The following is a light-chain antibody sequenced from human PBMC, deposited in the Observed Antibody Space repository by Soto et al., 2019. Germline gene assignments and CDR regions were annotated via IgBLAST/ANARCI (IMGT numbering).Light chain of an antibody. CDR3: QHRTNWPPA. Sequence: DIVLTQSPVTLSLSPGESATLSCRASQTISTYLAWFQQKPGQAPRLLIYDASSRATGIPARFSGSGFGTDFTLTISSLEPEDFAVYYCQHRTNWPPAFGQGTRLEIK. V-gene: IGKV3-11*01. J-gene: IGKJ5*01. CDR2: DAS. CDR1: QTISTY.